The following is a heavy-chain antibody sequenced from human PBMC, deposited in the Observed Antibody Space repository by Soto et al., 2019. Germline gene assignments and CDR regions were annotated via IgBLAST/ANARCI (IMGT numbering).Heavy chain of an antibody. D-gene: IGHD6-13*01. Sequence: SETLSLTCTVSGGSISPYYWSWIRQPPGKGLEWIGYVYYSGNTNYNPSLESRVTISVDTSRNRFSLNLTSATAADTAVYYCARTGAAASYAHYYMDVWGRGTAVTVSS. V-gene: IGHV4-59*01. CDR2: VYYSGNT. CDR1: GGSISPYY. J-gene: IGHJ6*03. CDR3: ARTGAAASYAHYYMDV.